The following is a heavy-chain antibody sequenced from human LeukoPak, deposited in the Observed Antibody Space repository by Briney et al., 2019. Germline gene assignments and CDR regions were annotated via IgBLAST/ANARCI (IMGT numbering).Heavy chain of an antibody. D-gene: IGHD3-10*01. CDR3: ARVRHYYGSGLYFDY. CDR2: ISGSGGST. CDR1: GFTFSSYW. V-gene: IGHV3-11*01. J-gene: IGHJ4*02. Sequence: GGSLRLSCAASGFTFSSYWMFWVRQAPGKGLEWVSAISGSGGSTYYADSVKGRFTISRDNAKNSLYLQMNSLRAEDTAVYYCARVRHYYGSGLYFDYWGQGTLVTVSS.